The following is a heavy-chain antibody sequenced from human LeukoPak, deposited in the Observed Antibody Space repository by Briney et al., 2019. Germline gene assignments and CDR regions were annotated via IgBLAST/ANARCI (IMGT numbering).Heavy chain of an antibody. Sequence: SETLSLTSAVSGYSISSDYYWGWIRQPPGKGLEWIGSMYHSGTSYYNPSLKSRVTVSLDTSKNQFSLRLSSVTAADTAVYYCARQVIGSHYHDYWGQGTLVTVSS. V-gene: IGHV4-38-2*01. D-gene: IGHD1-26*01. CDR3: ARQVIGSHYHDY. CDR1: GYSISSDYY. CDR2: MYHSGTS. J-gene: IGHJ4*02.